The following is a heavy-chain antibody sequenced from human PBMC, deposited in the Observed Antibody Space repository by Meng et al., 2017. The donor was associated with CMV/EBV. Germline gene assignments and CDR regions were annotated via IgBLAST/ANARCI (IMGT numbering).Heavy chain of an antibody. J-gene: IGHJ6*02. D-gene: IGHD3-22*01. CDR2: INWNGGST. CDR1: GFTFDDYG. Sequence: GESLKISCAASGFTFDDYGMSWVRQAPGKGLEWGSGINWNGGSTGYADSVKGRFTISRDNAKNSLYLQMNSLRAEDTALYHCARDRGYYDSSGYYPVLDYYYGMDVWGQGTTVTVSS. V-gene: IGHV3-20*01. CDR3: ARDRGYYDSSGYYPVLDYYYGMDV.